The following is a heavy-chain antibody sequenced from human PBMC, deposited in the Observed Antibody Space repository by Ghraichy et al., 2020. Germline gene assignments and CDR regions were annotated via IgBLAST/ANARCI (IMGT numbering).Heavy chain of an antibody. CDR3: ARDSVAVAGNYYYYGMDV. V-gene: IGHV6-1*01. D-gene: IGHD6-19*01. CDR2: TYYRSKWYN. J-gene: IGHJ6*02. CDR1: GDSVSSNSAA. Sequence: SLRLSLTCAISGDSVSSNSAAWNWIRQSPSRGLEWLGRTYYRSKWYNDYAVSVKSRITINPDTSKNQFSLQLNSLTPEDTAVYYCARDSVAVAGNYYYYGMDVWGQGTTVTVSS.